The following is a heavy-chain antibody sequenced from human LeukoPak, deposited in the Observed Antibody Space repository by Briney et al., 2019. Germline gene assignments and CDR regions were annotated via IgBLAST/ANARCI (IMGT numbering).Heavy chain of an antibody. D-gene: IGHD4-17*01. CDR1: GGSFSGYY. V-gene: IGHV4-34*01. Sequence: SETLSLTCAVYGGSFSGYYWSWIRQPPGKGLEWLGEINHSGSTNYNPSLKSRVTISVDTSKNQFSLKLSSVTVADTAVYYCARGPFYGDYAGNYYYYGMDVWGQGTTVTVSS. CDR3: ARGPFYGDYAGNYYYYGMDV. J-gene: IGHJ6*02. CDR2: INHSGST.